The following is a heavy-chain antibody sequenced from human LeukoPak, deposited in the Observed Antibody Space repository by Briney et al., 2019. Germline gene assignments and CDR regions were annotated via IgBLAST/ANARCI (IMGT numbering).Heavy chain of an antibody. CDR2: IYYSGST. J-gene: IGHJ6*02. V-gene: IGHV4-39*07. CDR1: GGSISSSSYY. Sequence: SETLSLTCTVSGGSISSSSYYWGWIRQPPGKGLEWIGSIYYSGSTYYNPSLKSRVTISVDTSKNQFSLKLSSVTAADTAVYYCASKYYNILTGYLYYGTDIWGQGTTVTVSS. D-gene: IGHD3-9*01. CDR3: ASKYYNILTGYLYYGTDI.